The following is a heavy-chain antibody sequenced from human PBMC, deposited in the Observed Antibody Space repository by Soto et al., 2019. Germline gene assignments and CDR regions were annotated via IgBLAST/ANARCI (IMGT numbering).Heavy chain of an antibody. CDR3: TRDLLPSGWYPLDY. V-gene: IGHV3-49*04. CDR2: IRSNAYGGTT. D-gene: IGHD6-19*01. CDR1: GFTFGDYA. Sequence: GGSLRLSCSASGFTFGDYAMSWVRQAPGKGLEWVGSIRSNAYGGTTEYAASVKGRFTISRDDFKRIAYLQMNSLKTDDTAVYYCTRDLLPSGWYPLDYWGQGTLVTVS. J-gene: IGHJ4*02.